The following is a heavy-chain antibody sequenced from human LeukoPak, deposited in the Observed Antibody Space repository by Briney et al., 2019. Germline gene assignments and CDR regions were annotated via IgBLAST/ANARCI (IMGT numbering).Heavy chain of an antibody. D-gene: IGHD6-19*01. CDR1: GFTFSTFA. V-gene: IGHV3-23*01. J-gene: IGHJ4*02. CDR2: ISDSGGSR. CDR3: AKGGGWLYYFDY. Sequence: PGGSLRLSCAASGFTFSTFAMNWVRQAPGKGLEWVSAISDSGGSRYYADSVKGRFTISRDNAKNTVYLQMNSLRVKDTAVYYCAKGGGWLYYFDYWGQGSLVSVSS.